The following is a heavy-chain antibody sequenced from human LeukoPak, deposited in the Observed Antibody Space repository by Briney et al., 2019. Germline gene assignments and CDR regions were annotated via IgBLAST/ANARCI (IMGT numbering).Heavy chain of an antibody. D-gene: IGHD2-2*01. CDR3: ARVRYCSSTSCYSYYYYYGMDV. CDR1: GGSISSYY. Sequence: SETLSLTCTVSGGSISSYYWSWIRQPPGKGLEWIGEINHSGSTNYNPSLKSRVTISVDTSKNQFSLKLSSVTAADTAVYYCARVRYCSSTSCYSYYYYYGMDVWGQGTTVTVSS. V-gene: IGHV4-34*01. CDR2: INHSGST. J-gene: IGHJ6*02.